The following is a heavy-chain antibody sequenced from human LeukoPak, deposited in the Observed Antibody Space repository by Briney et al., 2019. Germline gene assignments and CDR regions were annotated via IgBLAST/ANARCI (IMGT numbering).Heavy chain of an antibody. D-gene: IGHD2-2*01. J-gene: IGHJ4*02. CDR2: IKQDGSEK. Sequence: GGSLRLSCAASGFTFSSYCMSWVRQAPGKGLEWVANIKQDGSEKYYVDSVKGRFTISRDNAKNSLYLQMNSLRAEDTAVYYCARGLSAKYGYWGQGTLVTVSS. CDR1: GFTFSSYC. V-gene: IGHV3-7*01. CDR3: ARGLSAKYGY.